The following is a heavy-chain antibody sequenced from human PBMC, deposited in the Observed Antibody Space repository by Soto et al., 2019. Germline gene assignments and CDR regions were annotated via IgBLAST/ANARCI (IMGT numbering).Heavy chain of an antibody. Sequence: PSETLSLTCTVSGGSISSSSYYWGWIRQPPGKGLEWIGSIYYSGSTYYNPSLKSRVTISVDTSKNQSSLKLSSVTAADTAVYYCARHGIAVAGDGFDYWGQGTLVTVSS. CDR1: GGSISSSSYY. CDR3: ARHGIAVAGDGFDY. V-gene: IGHV4-39*01. J-gene: IGHJ4*02. CDR2: IYYSGST. D-gene: IGHD6-19*01.